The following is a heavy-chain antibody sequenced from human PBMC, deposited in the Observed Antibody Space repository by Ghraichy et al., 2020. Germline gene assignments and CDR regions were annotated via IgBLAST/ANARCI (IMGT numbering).Heavy chain of an antibody. V-gene: IGHV3-23*01. CDR1: GFTFTSYA. Sequence: GGSLRLSCAASGFTFTSYAMSWVRQAPGKGLEWVSAISGSGGSTYYADSVKGRFTISRDSSENTLYLQMNSLRAEDTAVYYCAKGQTYYYGSGTSGTTREEYWGQGTLVTVSS. D-gene: IGHD3-10*01. J-gene: IGHJ4*02. CDR2: ISGSGGST. CDR3: AKGQTYYYGSGTSGTTREEY.